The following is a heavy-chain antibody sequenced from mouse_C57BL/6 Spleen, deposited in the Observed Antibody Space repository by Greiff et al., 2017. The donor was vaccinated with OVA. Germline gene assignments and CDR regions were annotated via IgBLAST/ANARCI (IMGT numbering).Heavy chain of an antibody. CDR1: GYTFTSYW. CDR3: ARALLLYAMDY. D-gene: IGHD2-12*01. J-gene: IGHJ4*01. Sequence: VQLQQPGAELVMPGASVKLSCKASGYTFTSYWMHWVKQRPGQGLEWIREIDPSDSYTNYNQKFKGKSTLTVDKSSSTAYMQLSSLTSEDSAVYYCARALLLYAMDYWGQGTSVTVSS. CDR2: IDPSDSYT. V-gene: IGHV1-69*01.